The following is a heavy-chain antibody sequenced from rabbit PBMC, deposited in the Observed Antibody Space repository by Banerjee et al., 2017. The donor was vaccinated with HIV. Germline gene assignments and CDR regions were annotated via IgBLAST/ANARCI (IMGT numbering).Heavy chain of an antibody. CDR2: INTSSGNT. J-gene: IGHJ4*01. CDR3: ARNMASSNGDWDL. D-gene: IGHD1-1*01. CDR1: GFSFSNKYV. Sequence: QERLEESGGDLVKPEGSLTLTCTASGFSFSNKYVMCWVRQAPGKGLEWIGCINTSSGNTVYASWAKGRFTITKASSTTVTLQMTSLTAADTATYFCARNMASSNGDWDLWGPGTLVTVS. V-gene: IGHV1S45*01.